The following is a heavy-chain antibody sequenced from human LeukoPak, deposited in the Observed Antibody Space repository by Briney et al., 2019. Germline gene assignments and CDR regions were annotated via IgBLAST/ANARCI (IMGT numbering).Heavy chain of an antibody. V-gene: IGHV4-34*01. D-gene: IGHD1-7*01. Sequence: SQTLSLTCAVYGGSFSNYYWSWIRQPPGKGLEWIGEINDSGRINYNPSLMSRVTVSVDTSKNQFSLRLTSVTATDTAVYYCARRWNYGRNYYIDVWGNGATVSVSS. CDR1: GGSFSNYY. CDR3: ARRWNYGRNYYIDV. CDR2: INDSGRI. J-gene: IGHJ6*03.